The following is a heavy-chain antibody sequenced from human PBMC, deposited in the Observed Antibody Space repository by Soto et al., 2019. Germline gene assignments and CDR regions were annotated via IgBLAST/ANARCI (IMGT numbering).Heavy chain of an antibody. V-gene: IGHV1-2*04. D-gene: IGHD6-13*01. J-gene: IGHJ3*02. CDR1: GYTFTGYY. CDR3: ARDLGIAAAGPWAFDI. CDR2: INPNSGGT. Sequence: QVQLVQSGAEVKKPGASVKVSCKASGYTFTGYYMHWVRQAPGQGLEWMGWINPNSGGTNYAQKFQGWVTMTRDTAISTAYMELSRLRSDDTAVYYCARDLGIAAAGPWAFDIWGQGTMVTVSS.